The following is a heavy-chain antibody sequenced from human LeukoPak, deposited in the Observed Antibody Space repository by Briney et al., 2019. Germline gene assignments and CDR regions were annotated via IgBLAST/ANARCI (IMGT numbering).Heavy chain of an antibody. CDR1: GGTFSSYA. CDR3: ARVQRGYSGYGSYY. Sequence: SVKVSCKASGGTFSSYAISWVRQAPGQGLEWMGGIIPIFGTANYAQKFQGRVTITADKSTSTAYMELSSLRSEDTAVYYCARVQRGYSGYGSYYWGQGTLVTVSS. V-gene: IGHV1-69*06. D-gene: IGHD5-12*01. CDR2: IIPIFGTA. J-gene: IGHJ4*02.